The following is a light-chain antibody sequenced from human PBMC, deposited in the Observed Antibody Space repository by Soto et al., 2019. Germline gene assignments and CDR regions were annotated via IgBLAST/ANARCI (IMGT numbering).Light chain of an antibody. CDR3: SSYAGSNIDV. CDR1: SSDVGGYNY. J-gene: IGLJ3*02. CDR2: EVS. Sequence: QSVLTQPPSASGSPGQSVTISCTGTSSDVGGYNYVSWYQQHPGKAPKLMIYEVSKRPSGVPDRFSGSKSGNTASLTVSGLQAEDEADYYCSSYAGSNIDVFGGGTKVTVL. V-gene: IGLV2-8*01.